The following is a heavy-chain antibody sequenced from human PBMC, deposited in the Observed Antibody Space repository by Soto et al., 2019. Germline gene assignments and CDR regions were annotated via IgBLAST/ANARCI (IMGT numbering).Heavy chain of an antibody. J-gene: IGHJ6*02. Sequence: ASVKVSCKASGYTFTSYGISWVRQAPGQGLEWMGWFSAYNGNTNYAQKLQGRVTMTTDTSTSTAYMELRSLRSDDTAVYYCARGKYYDFWSGYYTGYYYYGMDAPGQATTVTVSS. CDR2: FSAYNGNT. CDR1: GYTFTSYG. CDR3: ARGKYYDFWSGYYTGYYYYGMDA. V-gene: IGHV1-18*01. D-gene: IGHD3-3*01.